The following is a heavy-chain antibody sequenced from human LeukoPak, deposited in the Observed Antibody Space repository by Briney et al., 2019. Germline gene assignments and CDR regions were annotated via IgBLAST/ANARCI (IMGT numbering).Heavy chain of an antibody. CDR1: GFTFSSYA. J-gene: IGHJ6*02. D-gene: IGHD3-10*01. CDR2: ISYDGSNK. CDR3: ARDYSGTLWFGERYYGMDV. Sequence: GGSLRLSCAASGFTFSSYAMHWVRQAPGKGLEWVAVISYDGSNKYYADSVKGRFTISRDNSKNTLYLQMNSLRAEDTAVYYCARDYSGTLWFGERYYGMDVWGQGTTVTVSS. V-gene: IGHV3-30-3*01.